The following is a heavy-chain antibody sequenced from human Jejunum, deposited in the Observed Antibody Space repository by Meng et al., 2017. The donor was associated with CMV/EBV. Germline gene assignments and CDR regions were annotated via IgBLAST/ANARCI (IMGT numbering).Heavy chain of an antibody. V-gene: IGHV4/OR15-8*02. CDR2: IFHSGAT. CDR1: GGSLIGTNW. CDR3: GDPPAGY. J-gene: IGHJ4*02. Sequence: TLSLTCVVSGGSLIGTNWWNWVRQPPGGGLEWIGEIFHSGATNYNPSLKSRVTISIDNSKNQFSLKLTSMTAADTDVYFCGDPPAGYWGQGILVTVSS.